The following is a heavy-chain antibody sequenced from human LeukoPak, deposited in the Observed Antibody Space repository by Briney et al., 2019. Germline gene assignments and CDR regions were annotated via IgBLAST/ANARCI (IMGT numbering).Heavy chain of an antibody. J-gene: IGHJ6*02. CDR2: ISAYNGNT. CDR1: GYSFTSSG. CDR3: ARAGGDYSHYYYYYGMDGMDV. Sequence: ASVKVSCKASGYSFTSSGISWVRQAPGQGREWMGWISAYNGNTKYAQKFEGRVTMTTDTSTSTAYLELRSLRSDDTAVYYCARAGGDYSHYYYYYGMDGMDVWGQGTTVTVSS. D-gene: IGHD4-17*01. V-gene: IGHV1-18*01.